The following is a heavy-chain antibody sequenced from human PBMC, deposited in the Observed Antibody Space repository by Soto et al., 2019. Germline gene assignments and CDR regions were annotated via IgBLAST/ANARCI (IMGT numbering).Heavy chain of an antibody. V-gene: IGHV3-23*01. Sequence: GGSLRLSCAASGFTFSSYAMSWVRQAPGKGLEWVSAISGSGGSTYYADSVKGRFTISRDNSKNTLYLQMNSLRAEDTAVYYCAKDGNFWSGYSEDNYYYYYMDVWGKGTTVTVSS. D-gene: IGHD3-3*01. J-gene: IGHJ6*03. CDR2: ISGSGGST. CDR1: GFTFSSYA. CDR3: AKDGNFWSGYSEDNYYYYYMDV.